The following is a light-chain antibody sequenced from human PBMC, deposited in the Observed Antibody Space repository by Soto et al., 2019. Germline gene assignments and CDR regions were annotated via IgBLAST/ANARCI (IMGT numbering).Light chain of an antibody. V-gene: IGLV4-69*01. CDR1: SGYSRYA. Sequence: QSVLTQSPSASASLGASVKLTCTLSSGYSRYAIAWHQQQPEKGPRYLMKVDSDGSHNKGDGIPDRFSGSSSGAERYLTISSLQSEDEADYYCQTWGTGFQVFGGGTKLTVL. CDR2: VDSDGSH. J-gene: IGLJ3*02. CDR3: QTWGTGFQV.